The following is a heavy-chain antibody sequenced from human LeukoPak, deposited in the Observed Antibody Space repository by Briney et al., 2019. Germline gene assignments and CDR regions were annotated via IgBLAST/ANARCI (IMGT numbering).Heavy chain of an antibody. J-gene: IGHJ6*03. CDR3: ARFGGDSYYYYYMDV. V-gene: IGHV3-48*01. Sequence: PGGSLRLSCAASGFTFSSYSMNWVRQAPGKGLEWVSYISSSSSTIYYADSVKGRFTISRDNAKNSLYLQMNSLRAEDTAVYYCARFGGDSYYYYYMDVWGKGTTVTVSS. CDR1: GFTFSSYS. D-gene: IGHD2-21*02. CDR2: ISSSSSTI.